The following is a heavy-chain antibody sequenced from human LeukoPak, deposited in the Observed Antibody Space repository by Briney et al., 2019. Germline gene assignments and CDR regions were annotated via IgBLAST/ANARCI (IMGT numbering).Heavy chain of an antibody. CDR1: GGSISSGTNY. V-gene: IGHV4-31*03. D-gene: IGHD6-13*01. CDR3: AWGFDSRKVGY. CDR2: TYYSGST. Sequence: SETLSLTCSVSGGSISSGTNYWNWIRQLPGKGLEWIGYTYYSGSTDYNPSLKSRVTISVDTSKKQFSLSLTSVTAADTAVYYCAWGFDSRKVGYWGQGTLVTVSS. J-gene: IGHJ4*02.